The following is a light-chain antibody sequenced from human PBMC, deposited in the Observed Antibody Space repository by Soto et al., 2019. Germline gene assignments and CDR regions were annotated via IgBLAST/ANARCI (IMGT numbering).Light chain of an antibody. V-gene: IGLV2-8*01. Sequence: QSALTQPPYASGSPGQSVTISCTGTSSDVGGYNYVSWYQQHPGKAPKLMIYEVSKRPSGVPDRFSGSKSGNTASLTVSGLQGEDEADYYCSSYAGSSNYVFGTGTKVTVL. J-gene: IGLJ1*01. CDR2: EVS. CDR1: SSDVGGYNY. CDR3: SSYAGSSNYV.